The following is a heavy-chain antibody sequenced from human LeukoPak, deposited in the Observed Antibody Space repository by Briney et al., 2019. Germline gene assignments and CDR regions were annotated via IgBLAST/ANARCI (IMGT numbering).Heavy chain of an antibody. D-gene: IGHD5-24*01. J-gene: IGHJ5*02. Sequence: GGSLRLSCAASGFTFRSYGMHWVRQAPGKGLEWVAVISNDVSDKYYADSVKGRFTISRDNSKNTLYLQMNSLRAEDTGVYYCAKGFVDPFDPWGQGTLVTVSS. CDR1: GFTFRSYG. CDR3: AKGFVDPFDP. CDR2: ISNDVSDK. V-gene: IGHV3-30*18.